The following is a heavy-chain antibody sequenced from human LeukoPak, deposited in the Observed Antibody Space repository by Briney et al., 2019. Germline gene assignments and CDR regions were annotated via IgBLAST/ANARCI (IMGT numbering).Heavy chain of an antibody. CDR2: IIPIFDTA. V-gene: IGHV1-69*13. CDR3: ARKDSSSSGFDY. D-gene: IGHD6-6*01. J-gene: IGHJ4*02. Sequence: SVKVSCKASGGTFSTYSISWVRQAPGQGLQWVGGIIPIFDTANYAQKFQGRVTITADESTNTAYMELSSLRSEDTAVYYCARKDSSSSGFDYWRQGTLVTVSS. CDR1: GGTFSTYS.